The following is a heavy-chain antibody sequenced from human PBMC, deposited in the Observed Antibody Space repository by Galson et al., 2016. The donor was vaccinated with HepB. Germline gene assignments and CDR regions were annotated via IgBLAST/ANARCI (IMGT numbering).Heavy chain of an antibody. Sequence: SVKVSCKASGYTFSNYGLSWVRQAPGQGLEWMGWTSPYSGHTNYAPKFQGRVTLTTDTSTSTAYLEVRSLRSDDTAVYYCASDCGGSYGMDVWGQGTSVTVS. CDR2: TSPYSGHT. J-gene: IGHJ6*02. V-gene: IGHV1-18*01. CDR3: ASDCGGSYGMDV. CDR1: GYTFSNYG. D-gene: IGHD2-21*01.